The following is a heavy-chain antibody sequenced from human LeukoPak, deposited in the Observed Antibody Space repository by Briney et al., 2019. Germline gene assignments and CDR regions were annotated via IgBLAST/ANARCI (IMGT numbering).Heavy chain of an antibody. J-gene: IGHJ4*02. CDR2: IYYSGST. CDR1: GGSISSYY. D-gene: IGHD3-10*01. V-gene: IGHV4-59*01. Sequence: PSETLSLTCTVSGGSISSYYRSWIRQPPGKGLEWIGYIYYSGSTNYNPSLKSRVTISVDTSKNQFSLKLSSVTAADTAVYYCASSITMVRGVSDGGFDYWGQGTLVTVSS. CDR3: ASSITMVRGVSDGGFDY.